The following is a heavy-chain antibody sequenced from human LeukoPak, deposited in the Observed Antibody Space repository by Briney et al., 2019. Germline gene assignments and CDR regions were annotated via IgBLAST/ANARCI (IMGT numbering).Heavy chain of an antibody. Sequence: PGGSLRLSCAASGFTFSTYGMNWVRQAPGKGLEWVSYISSSGSILYYADSLKGRFTISRDNAKNSLYLQMNSLRDEDTAVYYCARFSSSWLDYWGQGTLVTVSS. CDR2: ISSSGSIL. V-gene: IGHV3-48*02. CDR1: GFTFSTYG. D-gene: IGHD6-13*01. CDR3: ARFSSSWLDY. J-gene: IGHJ4*02.